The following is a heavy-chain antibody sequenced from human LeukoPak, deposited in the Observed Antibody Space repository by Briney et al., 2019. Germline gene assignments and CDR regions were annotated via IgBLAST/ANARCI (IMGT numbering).Heavy chain of an antibody. CDR3: AREYGDYDILTGYPPYLDY. V-gene: IGHV3-48*01. D-gene: IGHD3-9*01. Sequence: GGSLRLSCAASGFTFSTYSMSWVRQAPGKGLEWISYISGSGSTVYYADSVKGRFTISRENSLYLQMNSLRAEDTAVYYCAREYGDYDILTGYPPYLDYWGQGTLVTVSS. CDR2: ISGSGSTV. CDR1: GFTFSTYS. J-gene: IGHJ4*02.